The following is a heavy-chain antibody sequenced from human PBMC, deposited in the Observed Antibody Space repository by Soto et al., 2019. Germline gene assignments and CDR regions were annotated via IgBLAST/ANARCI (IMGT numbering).Heavy chain of an antibody. J-gene: IGHJ4*02. Sequence: ASVKVSFKVSGYPFTTYYIHWVRQAPGQRLEWVGWIDPRSGGTVYEQKFQGRVTMTRDTSISTVYMDLSGLTSDDTALYYCATDDYGIFPYWGQGSLVTVSS. CDR2: IDPRSGGT. CDR1: GYPFTTYY. CDR3: ATDDYGIFPY. V-gene: IGHV1-2*02. D-gene: IGHD3-10*01.